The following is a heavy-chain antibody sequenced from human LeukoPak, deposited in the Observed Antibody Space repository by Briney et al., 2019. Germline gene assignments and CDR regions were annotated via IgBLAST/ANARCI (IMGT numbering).Heavy chain of an antibody. J-gene: IGHJ4*02. Sequence: GGSLRLSCAASGFTFNNYAMNWVRQAPGKGLEWVAVISYDGSNKYYADSVKGRFTISRDNSKNTLYLQMNSLRAEDTAVYYCARGIAAAAFDYWGQGTLVTVSS. D-gene: IGHD6-13*01. CDR1: GFTFNNYA. V-gene: IGHV3-30*04. CDR2: ISYDGSNK. CDR3: ARGIAAAAFDY.